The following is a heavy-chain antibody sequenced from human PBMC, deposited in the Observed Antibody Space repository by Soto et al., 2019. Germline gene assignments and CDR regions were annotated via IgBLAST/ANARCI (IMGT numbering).Heavy chain of an antibody. CDR3: ARDSIMYSGGSCYFDY. V-gene: IGHV3-64*01. D-gene: IGHD2-15*01. CDR1: GFTFSSYA. Sequence: EVQLVESGGGLVQPGGSLRLSCAASGFTFSSYAMHWVRQAPGKGLEYVSAISSNGGGTYYASSVKGRFTISRDNSKNTLFLQMGGLRAEDMAVYYCARDSIMYSGGSCYFDYWGQGTLVTVSS. J-gene: IGHJ4*02. CDR2: ISSNGGGT.